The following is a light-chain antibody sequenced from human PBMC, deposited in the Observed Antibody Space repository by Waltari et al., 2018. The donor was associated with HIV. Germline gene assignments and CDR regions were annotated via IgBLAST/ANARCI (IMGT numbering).Light chain of an antibody. J-gene: IGKJ2*02. CDR1: QSLLTSDEYTC. V-gene: IGKV2-28*01. CDR2: LNS. Sequence: IVLTQSPLVLTVIRGEPASIPCRSSQSLLTSDEYTCLNWYLQKPGQSPRLLIFLNSNRASGVPDRFSGSRSGTDFTLRIARVEAEDVGIYYCMQTLQAPWTFGQGTKVE. CDR3: MQTLQAPWT.